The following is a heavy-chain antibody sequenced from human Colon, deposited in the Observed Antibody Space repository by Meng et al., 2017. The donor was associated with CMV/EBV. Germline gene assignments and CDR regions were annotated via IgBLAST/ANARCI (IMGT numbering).Heavy chain of an antibody. J-gene: IGHJ6*02. CDR1: GDSISGHY. CDR2: IYYSGST. D-gene: IGHD1-1*01. CDR3: ARYKHMDV. V-gene: IGHV4-59*11. Sequence: GSLRLSCTVSGDSISGHYWSWIRQPPGKGLEWIGYIYYSGSTNTNYNPSLKSRVTISVDTSKNQFSLKLSSVTAADTAVYYCARYKHMDVWGQGTTVTVSS.